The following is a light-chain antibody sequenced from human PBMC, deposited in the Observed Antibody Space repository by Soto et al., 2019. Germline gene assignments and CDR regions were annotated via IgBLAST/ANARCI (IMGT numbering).Light chain of an antibody. CDR3: LLSYNSARLVV. J-gene: IGLJ2*01. V-gene: IGLV7-46*01. Sequence: QAVVTQEPSLTVSPGGTVTLTCGSSTGAVTSGHYPYWFQQKPGQAPRTLIYDTSNKHSWTPARFSGSLLGGKAALTLSGAQPEDEAEYYCLLSYNSARLVVFGGGTQLTVL. CDR2: DTS. CDR1: TGAVTSGHY.